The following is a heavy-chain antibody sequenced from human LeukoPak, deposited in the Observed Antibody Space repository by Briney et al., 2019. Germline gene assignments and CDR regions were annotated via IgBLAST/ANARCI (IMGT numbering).Heavy chain of an antibody. D-gene: IGHD1-1*01. Sequence: PRETLSLTCTVSGGSITNTNLYWGWIRQPPGKGLEWIGSVYSSGDTYYNPSLESRVTISIDTSNTQFSLKLSSVTAADTAVYYCAGPNSNSRFAYWGQGTLVTVSS. CDR3: AGPNSNSRFAY. V-gene: IGHV4-39*01. CDR2: VYSSGDT. J-gene: IGHJ4*02. CDR1: GGSITNTNLY.